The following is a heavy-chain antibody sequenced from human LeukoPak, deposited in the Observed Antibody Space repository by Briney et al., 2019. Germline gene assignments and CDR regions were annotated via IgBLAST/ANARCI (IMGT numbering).Heavy chain of an antibody. Sequence: GESLRLSCAASGFTFSAYGMRWVRQAPGKGLEWVSHISDTVRDTWYANSVKGRFIISRDNSRDTVYLQMSSLRPEDTALYFCANDNYGGIFASWGQGTLVTVSS. J-gene: IGHJ4*02. V-gene: IGHV3-23*01. CDR1: GFTFSAYG. CDR3: ANDNYGGIFAS. CDR2: ISDTVRDT. D-gene: IGHD4-17*01.